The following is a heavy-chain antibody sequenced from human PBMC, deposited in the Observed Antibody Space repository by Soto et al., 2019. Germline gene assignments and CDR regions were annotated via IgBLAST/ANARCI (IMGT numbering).Heavy chain of an antibody. J-gene: IGHJ6*03. CDR2: INHSGST. CDR1: GGSFSGYY. CDR3: ARLPLYYYYYYMDV. Sequence: SETLSLTCAVYGGSFSGYYWSWIRQPPGKGLEWIGEINHSGSTNYNPSLKSRVTISVDTSKNQFSLKLSSVTAADTAVYYCARLPLYYYYYYMDVWGKGTKVTVSS. V-gene: IGHV4-34*01.